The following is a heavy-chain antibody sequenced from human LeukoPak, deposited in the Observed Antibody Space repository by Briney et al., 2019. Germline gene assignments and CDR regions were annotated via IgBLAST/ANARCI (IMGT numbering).Heavy chain of an antibody. CDR3: ARVYIAEDF. V-gene: IGHV3-11*01. J-gene: IGHJ4*02. Sequence: AGGSLRLSCVASGFTFSNYAMSWVRQAPGKGLEWISYISDGGTTIYYADSVKGRFTISRDNAKNSLYLQMNSLRAEDTAVYYCARVYIAEDFWGQGTLVTISS. CDR2: ISDGGTTI. CDR1: GFTFSNYA. D-gene: IGHD2-15*01.